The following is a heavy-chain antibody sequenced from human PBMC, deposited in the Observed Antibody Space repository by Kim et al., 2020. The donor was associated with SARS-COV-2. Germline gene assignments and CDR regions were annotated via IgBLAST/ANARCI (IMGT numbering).Heavy chain of an antibody. D-gene: IGHD3-3*01. J-gene: IGHJ5*02. CDR1: GGSISSSSYY. V-gene: IGHV4-39*01. CDR2: IYYSGST. CDR3: ARIFGVVIFLGWFDP. Sequence: SETLSLTCTVSGGSISSSSYYWGWIRQSPGKGLEWIGTIYYSGSTYYNPSLKSRVTISVDTSKNQFSLKLTSVTAADTAVYYCARIFGVVIFLGWFDPWGQGTLVTVSS.